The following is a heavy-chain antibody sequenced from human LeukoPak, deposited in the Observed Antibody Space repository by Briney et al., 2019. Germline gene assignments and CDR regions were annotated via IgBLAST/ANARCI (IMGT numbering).Heavy chain of an antibody. D-gene: IGHD4-11*01. CDR2: ISYDGSNK. J-gene: IGHJ4*02. CDR1: GFTFSGYG. CDR3: AKPEELYSNYGFDY. V-gene: IGHV3-30*18. Sequence: PGGSLRLSCAASGFTFSGYGMHWVRQAPGKGLEWAAVISYDGSNKYYADSVKGRFTISRDNSKNTLYLQMNSLRAEDTAVYYCAKPEELYSNYGFDYWGQGTLVTVSS.